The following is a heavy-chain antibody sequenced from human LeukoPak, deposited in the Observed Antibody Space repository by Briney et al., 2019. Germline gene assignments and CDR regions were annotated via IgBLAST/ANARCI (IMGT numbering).Heavy chain of an antibody. D-gene: IGHD3-22*01. CDR2: IYYSGST. CDR1: GGSISSSSYY. V-gene: IGHV4-39*07. Sequence: PSETLSLTCTVSGGSISSSSYYWGWIRQPPGKGLEWIGSIYYSGSTYYNPSLKSRVTISVDTSKNQFSLKLSSVTAADTAVYYCARSMIVVVPHFDYWGQGTLVTVSS. J-gene: IGHJ4*02. CDR3: ARSMIVVVPHFDY.